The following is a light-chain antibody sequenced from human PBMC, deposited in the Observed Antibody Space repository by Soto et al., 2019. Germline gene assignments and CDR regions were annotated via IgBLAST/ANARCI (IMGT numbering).Light chain of an antibody. V-gene: IGKV1-5*01. CDR1: QSVFSW. CDR3: QQYSSLSWS. CDR2: AAS. J-gene: IGKJ1*01. Sequence: DIQMTQSPSTLSASVGDRVTITCRASQSVFSWLAWYQQKPGTAPKLLIYAASTLVAGVPSRFRGSGSGTEFTLTIGGLQPDDFATYHCQQYSSLSWSFGQGTKVEVK.